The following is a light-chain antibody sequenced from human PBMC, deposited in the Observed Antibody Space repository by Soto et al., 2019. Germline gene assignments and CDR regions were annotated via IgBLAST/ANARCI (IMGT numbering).Light chain of an antibody. CDR2: GAS. V-gene: IGKV3-15*01. Sequence: EIAMTQSPATLSVSPGDRATLSCRASQSVSSGLAWYHQKPGQAPRLLIYGASTRATDIPARFSGSGSGTEFTLTINSLQSEDFAVYYCQQYNNWPRTFGQGTKVDIK. J-gene: IGKJ1*01. CDR1: QSVSSG. CDR3: QQYNNWPRT.